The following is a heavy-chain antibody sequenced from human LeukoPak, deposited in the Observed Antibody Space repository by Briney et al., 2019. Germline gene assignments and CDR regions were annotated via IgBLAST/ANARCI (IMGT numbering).Heavy chain of an antibody. CDR1: GFTFSSYG. CDR3: AKGSSFMVRGVIINY. Sequence: GGSLRLSCAASGFTFSSYGMHWVRQAPGKGLEWVAVIWYDGSNKYYADSVKGRFTISRDNSKNTLYLQMNSLRAEDTAVYYCAKGSSFMVRGVIINYWGQGTLVTVSS. D-gene: IGHD3-10*01. J-gene: IGHJ4*02. V-gene: IGHV3-33*06. CDR2: IWYDGSNK.